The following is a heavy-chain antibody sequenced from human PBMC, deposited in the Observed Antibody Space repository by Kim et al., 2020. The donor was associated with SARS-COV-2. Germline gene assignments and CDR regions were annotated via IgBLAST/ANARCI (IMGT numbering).Heavy chain of an antibody. J-gene: IGHJ5*02. CDR3: ARVGVKSLGNWFDP. D-gene: IGHD1-26*01. CDR1: GFTFSSYG. CDR2: IWYDGSNK. Sequence: GGSLRLSCAASGFTFSSYGMHWVRQAPGKGLEWVAVIWYDGSNKYYADSVKGRFTISRDNSKNTLYLQMNSLRAEDTAVYYCARVGVKSLGNWFDPWGQGTLVTVSS. V-gene: IGHV3-33*01.